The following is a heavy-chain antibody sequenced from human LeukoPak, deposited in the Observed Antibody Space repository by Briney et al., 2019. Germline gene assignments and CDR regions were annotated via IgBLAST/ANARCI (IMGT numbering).Heavy chain of an antibody. Sequence: KPSETLSLTCTVSGGSISSGSYYWSWIRQPAGKGLEWIGRIYASGSTNYNPSLKSRVTISVDTSKNQFSLQLTSVTAADTAVYYCARSKWLQLDYWGQGTLVTVSS. J-gene: IGHJ4*02. CDR3: ARSKWLQLDY. D-gene: IGHD5-24*01. CDR1: GGSISSGSYY. CDR2: IYASGST. V-gene: IGHV4-61*02.